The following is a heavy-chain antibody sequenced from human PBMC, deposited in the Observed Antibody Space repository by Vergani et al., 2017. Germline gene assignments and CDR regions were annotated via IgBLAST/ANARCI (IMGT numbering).Heavy chain of an antibody. CDR1: GFSFPGYA. CDR2: VSGSSATP. J-gene: IGHJ6*02. D-gene: IGHD6-13*01. Sequence: EVQLLESGGGLVQPGGSLRLSCEASGFSFPGYAMSWVRQAPGKGLEWVSSVSGSSATPYYADSVKGRFIISRDNAKNSLYLQMNSLRAEDTAVYYCARDGEYSSSWYPYYYYGMDVWGQGTTVTVSS. CDR3: ARDGEYSSSWYPYYYYGMDV. V-gene: IGHV3-23*01.